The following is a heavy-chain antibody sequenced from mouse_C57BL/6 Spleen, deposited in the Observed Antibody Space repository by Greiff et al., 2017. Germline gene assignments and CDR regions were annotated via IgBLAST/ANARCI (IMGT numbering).Heavy chain of an antibody. CDR3: AIGDY. Sequence: EVKLVESGGGLVQPGGSLKLSCAASGFTFSDFYMYWVRQTPEKRLEWVAYISNGGGSTYYPDTVKGRFTISRDNAKNTLYLQMSRLKSEDTAMYYCAIGDYWGQGTTLTVSS. CDR1: GFTFSDFY. J-gene: IGHJ2*01. V-gene: IGHV5-12*01. CDR2: ISNGGGST.